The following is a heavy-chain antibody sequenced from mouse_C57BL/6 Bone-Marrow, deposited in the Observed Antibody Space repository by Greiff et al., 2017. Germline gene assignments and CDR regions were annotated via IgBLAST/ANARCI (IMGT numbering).Heavy chain of an antibody. J-gene: IGHJ3*01. D-gene: IGHD2-3*01. Sequence: QVHVKQSGAELVKPGASVKLSCKASGYTFTSYWMHWVKQRPGRGLEWIGRIDPNSGGTKYNEKFKSKATLPVDKPSSTAYMQLSSLTSEDSAVYYCARGLRYGGYYGGTFAYWGQGTLVTVSA. V-gene: IGHV1-72*01. CDR2: IDPNSGGT. CDR1: GYTFTSYW. CDR3: ARGLRYGGYYGGTFAY.